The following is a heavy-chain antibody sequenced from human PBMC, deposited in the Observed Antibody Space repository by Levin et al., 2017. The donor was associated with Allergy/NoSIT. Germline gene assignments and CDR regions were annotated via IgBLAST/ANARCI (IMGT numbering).Heavy chain of an antibody. CDR3: AREYFWSGYWYYYDGMDV. CDR1: GFTFSSYW. CDR2: INSDGSST. V-gene: IGHV3-74*01. Sequence: ETLSLTCAASGFTFSSYWMHWVRQAPGKGLVWVSRINSDGSSTSYADSVKGRFTISRDNAKNTLYLQMNSLRAEDTAVYYCAREYFWSGYWYYYDGMDVWGQGTTVTVSS. D-gene: IGHD3-3*01. J-gene: IGHJ6*02.